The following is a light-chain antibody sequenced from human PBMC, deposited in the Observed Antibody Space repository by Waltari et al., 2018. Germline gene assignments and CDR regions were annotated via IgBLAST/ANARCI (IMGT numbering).Light chain of an antibody. J-gene: IGLJ2*01. Sequence: NFMLTQPHSVSESPGVTVTISCTRSSGRIAGNFVQWYQQRPGSAPSVVIYEYSQRPSGVPDRCSGSIDSSSNSASLTIFGLKTEDEADYYCQSYDSTNHVVFGGGTKLTVL. CDR1: SGRIAGNF. CDR2: EYS. V-gene: IGLV6-57*04. CDR3: QSYDSTNHVV.